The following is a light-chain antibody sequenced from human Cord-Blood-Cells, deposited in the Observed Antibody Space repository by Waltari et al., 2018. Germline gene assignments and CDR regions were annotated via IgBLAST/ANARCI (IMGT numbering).Light chain of an antibody. CDR1: SSDVGGYNY. CDR3: SSYAGSNNYV. V-gene: IGLV2-8*01. Sequence: QSALTQPPSASGSPGQSVTIPCTGTSSDVGGYNYVSLYQQHPGKAPKLMIYQVSKRPSGGPDRFSGSNSGNTASLTVSGLQAEDEADYYCSSYAGSNNYVFGTGTKFTVL. J-gene: IGLJ1*01. CDR2: QVS.